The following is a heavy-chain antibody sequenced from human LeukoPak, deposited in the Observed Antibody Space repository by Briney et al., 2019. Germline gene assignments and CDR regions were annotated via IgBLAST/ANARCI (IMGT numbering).Heavy chain of an antibody. CDR2: ISSSSSYI. V-gene: IGHV3-21*01. Sequence: GGSLRLSCAASGFTFSSYSMNWVRQAPGMGLEWVSSISSSSSYIYYADSVKGRFTISRDNAKNSLYLQMNSLRAEDTAVYYCVRDNYGDSIIDYWGQGTLVTVSS. J-gene: IGHJ4*02. CDR1: GFTFSSYS. CDR3: VRDNYGDSIIDY. D-gene: IGHD4-17*01.